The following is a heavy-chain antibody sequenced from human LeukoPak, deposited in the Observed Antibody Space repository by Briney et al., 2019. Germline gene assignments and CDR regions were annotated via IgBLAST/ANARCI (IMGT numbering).Heavy chain of an antibody. CDR3: ARTVGSGSPPDY. Sequence: GGSLRLSCAVSGFTFSSYGMHWVRQAPGKGLEWVAVISYDGSNKYYADSVKGRFTISRDNSKNTLYLQMNSLRAEDTAVYYCARTVGSGSPPDYWGQGTLVTVSS. V-gene: IGHV3-30*03. D-gene: IGHD1-26*01. CDR2: ISYDGSNK. J-gene: IGHJ4*02. CDR1: GFTFSSYG.